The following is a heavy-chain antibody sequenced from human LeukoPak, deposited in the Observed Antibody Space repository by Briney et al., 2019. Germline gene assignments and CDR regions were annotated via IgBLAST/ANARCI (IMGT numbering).Heavy chain of an antibody. D-gene: IGHD1-26*01. CDR2: IQQDGSTK. J-gene: IGHJ4*02. V-gene: IGHV3-7*01. CDR3: TRDTIGSLDY. Sequence: GRSLRLSCAASGFTFANSWMAWVRQAPGKGLEWEANIQQDGSTKHYAGSLKGRFTISRDNPKNALFLQMNNLKADDTAIYYCTRDTIGSLDYWGQGILVTVAS. CDR1: GFTFANSW.